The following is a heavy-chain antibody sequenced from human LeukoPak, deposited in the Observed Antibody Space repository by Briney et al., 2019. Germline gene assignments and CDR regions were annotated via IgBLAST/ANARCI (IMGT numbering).Heavy chain of an antibody. CDR1: GYTLTEFS. J-gene: IGHJ6*03. CDR2: FDPEDGET. CDR3: ARGVGATISYYHYYIDV. D-gene: IGHD1-26*01. V-gene: IGHV1-24*01. Sequence: ASVKVSCKVSGYTLTEFSMHWVRQAPGKGLEWMGGFDPEDGETIYAQKFQGRVTMTEDTSTNTAYMELSSLRSEDTAVYYCARGVGATISYYHYYIDVWGKGTTVTVSS.